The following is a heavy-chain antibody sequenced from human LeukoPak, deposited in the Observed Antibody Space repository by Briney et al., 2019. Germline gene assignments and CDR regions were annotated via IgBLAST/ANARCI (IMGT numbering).Heavy chain of an antibody. V-gene: IGHV4-39*01. Sequence: SETLSLTCTVSGGSISSDNYYWGWIRQPPGKGLEWIGSTYYSGSTYYNPSLKSRVTISVDTSKNRFSLKLSSVTAADTAVYYCARIWFGELNYWGQGTLVTVSS. CDR2: TYYSGST. J-gene: IGHJ4*02. CDR3: ARIWFGELNY. CDR1: GGSISSDNYY. D-gene: IGHD3-10*01.